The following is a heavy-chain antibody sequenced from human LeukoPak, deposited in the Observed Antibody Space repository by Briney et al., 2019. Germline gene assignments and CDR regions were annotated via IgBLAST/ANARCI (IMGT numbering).Heavy chain of an antibody. V-gene: IGHV3-30*02. CDR2: IRYDGSNK. Sequence: GGSLRLSCAASGFTFSSYGMHWVRQAPGKGLEWVAFIRYDGSNKYYADSVKGRFTISRDNSKNTLYLQMNSLRAEDTAVYYCARDLGQFVAAAKYYFDYWGQGTLVTVSS. CDR3: ARDLGQFVAAAKYYFDY. D-gene: IGHD6-25*01. J-gene: IGHJ4*02. CDR1: GFTFSSYG.